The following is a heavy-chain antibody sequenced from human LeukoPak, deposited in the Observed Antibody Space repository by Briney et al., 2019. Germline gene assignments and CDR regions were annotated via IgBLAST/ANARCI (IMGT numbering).Heavy chain of an antibody. D-gene: IGHD4/OR15-4a*01. J-gene: IGHJ4*02. Sequence: SETLSLTCTVSGGSISSYYWTWIRQPPGKGLEWLGYNSYSGGANYNPSLKGRLTISLDPSNNQFSLRLSSMTAADTAVYYCARDSGYDYGRVYFDLWGQGTLVTVSS. CDR2: NSYSGGA. V-gene: IGHV4-59*01. CDR3: ARDSGYDYGRVYFDL. CDR1: GGSISSYY.